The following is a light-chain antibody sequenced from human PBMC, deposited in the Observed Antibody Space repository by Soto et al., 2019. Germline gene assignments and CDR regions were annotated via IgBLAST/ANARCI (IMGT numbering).Light chain of an antibody. CDR3: QQRSNWWT. CDR2: HAS. V-gene: IGKV1-5*01. CDR1: QSISNW. J-gene: IGKJ1*01. Sequence: DIQLTQSPSTLPASVGDRVTITCRASQSISNWVAWYQQKPGTAPKVLIYHASNLQSGVPSRFSGSGSGTDFTLTISSLEPEDFAVYYCQQRSNWWTFGQGTKVDIK.